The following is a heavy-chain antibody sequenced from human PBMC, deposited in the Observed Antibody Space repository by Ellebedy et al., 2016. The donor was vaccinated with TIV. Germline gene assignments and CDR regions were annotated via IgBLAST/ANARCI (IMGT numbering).Heavy chain of an antibody. Sequence: SETLSLXXTVSGGSISSSSYYWGWIRQPPGKGLEWIGSIYYSGSTYYNPSLKSRVTISVDTSKNQFSLKLSSVTAADTAVYYCARLNNIGYCSGGSCYEYYFDYWGQGTLVTVSS. V-gene: IGHV4-39*01. CDR3: ARLNNIGYCSGGSCYEYYFDY. D-gene: IGHD2-15*01. J-gene: IGHJ4*02. CDR2: IYYSGST. CDR1: GGSISSSSYY.